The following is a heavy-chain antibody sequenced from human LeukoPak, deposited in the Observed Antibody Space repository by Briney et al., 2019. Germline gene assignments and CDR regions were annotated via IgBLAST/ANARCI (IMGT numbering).Heavy chain of an antibody. CDR3: ARDHRMDTRHLPNAFDI. CDR2: ISSSGSTI. V-gene: IGHV3-48*03. Sequence: GGSLRLSCAASGFTFSSYEMNWVRQAPGKGLEWVSYISSSGSTIYYADSVKGRFTISRDNAKNSLYLQMNSLRAEDTAVYYCARDHRMDTRHLPNAFDIWGQGTMVTVS. CDR1: GFTFSSYE. J-gene: IGHJ3*02. D-gene: IGHD5-18*01.